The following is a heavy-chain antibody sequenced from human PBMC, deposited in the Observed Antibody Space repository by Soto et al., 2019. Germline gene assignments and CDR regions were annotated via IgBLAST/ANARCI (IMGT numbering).Heavy chain of an antibody. D-gene: IGHD1-7*01. Sequence: HPGGSLRLSCVATGFSVSSNDMSWVRQGPGKGLEWVSVIYRGGNTYYADSVEGRFSISRDSSKNTLFLQMNGLRAEDTAMYYCGRGRSGSSGTLRVDYSGQGTLVTVSS. CDR2: IYRGGNT. V-gene: IGHV3-53*01. CDR1: GFSVSSND. J-gene: IGHJ4*02. CDR3: GRGRSGSSGTLRVDY.